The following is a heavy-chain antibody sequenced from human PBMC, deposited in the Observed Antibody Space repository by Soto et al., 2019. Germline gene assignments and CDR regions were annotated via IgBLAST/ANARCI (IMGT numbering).Heavy chain of an antibody. D-gene: IGHD6-19*01. CDR2: ISGSGGST. CDR3: AKDQAVAVFFAYYFDY. CDR1: GFTFSSYA. Sequence: PGGSLRLSCAASGFTFSSYAMSWVRQAPGKGLEWVSAISGSGGSTYYADSVKGRFTISRDNSKNTLYLQMNSLRAEDTAVYYCAKDQAVAVFFAYYFDYWGQGTLVTVSS. J-gene: IGHJ4*02. V-gene: IGHV3-23*01.